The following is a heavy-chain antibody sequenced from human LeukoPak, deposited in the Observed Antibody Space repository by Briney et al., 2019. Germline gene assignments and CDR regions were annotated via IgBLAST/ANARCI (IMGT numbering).Heavy chain of an antibody. J-gene: IGHJ4*02. Sequence: PGESLKISCKASGYSFTCYWIGWVRQMPGKGLEWMGIIYPDDSDTRYSPSFQGQVTISADKSISAAYLLWSSLKASDTAMYYCARLVDTTMADYWGQGSLVTVSS. V-gene: IGHV5-51*03. CDR1: GYSFTCYW. D-gene: IGHD5-18*01. CDR2: IYPDDSDT. CDR3: ARLVDTTMADY.